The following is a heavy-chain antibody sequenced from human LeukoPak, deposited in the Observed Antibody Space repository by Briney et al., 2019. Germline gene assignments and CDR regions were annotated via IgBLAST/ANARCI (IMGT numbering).Heavy chain of an antibody. Sequence: PGGSLRLSCAASGFTFSSYGMHWVRQAPGKGLEWVAVISYDGSNKYYADSVKGRFTISRDNSKNTLYLQMNSLRAEDTAVYYCAKPDFSSSWPQAPPTYYFDYWGQGTLVTVSS. CDR1: GFTFSSYG. J-gene: IGHJ4*02. CDR3: AKPDFSSSWPQAPPTYYFDY. CDR2: ISYDGSNK. V-gene: IGHV3-30*18. D-gene: IGHD6-13*01.